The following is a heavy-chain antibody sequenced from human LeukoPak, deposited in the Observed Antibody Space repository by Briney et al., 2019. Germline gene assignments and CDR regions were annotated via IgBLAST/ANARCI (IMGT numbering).Heavy chain of an antibody. Sequence: ASVKVSCKASGYTFTSYAMHWVRQAPGQGLEWMGWITPSGGTNYPQRFQGRVAITRDTSISTAYMDLSRLTSDDTAVYYCARDRYGDGFAHFDYWGQGALVTVSS. CDR3: ARDRYGDGFAHFDY. V-gene: IGHV1-2*02. CDR2: ITPSGGT. D-gene: IGHD5-24*01. J-gene: IGHJ4*02. CDR1: GYTFTSYA.